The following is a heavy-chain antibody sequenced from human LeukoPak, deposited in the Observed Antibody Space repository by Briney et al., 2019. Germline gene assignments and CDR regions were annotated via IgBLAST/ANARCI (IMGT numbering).Heavy chain of an antibody. CDR1: GYTFTTYG. Sequence: EASVKVSCKASGYTFTTYGITWVRQAPGQGLEWMGWISAYNGNTNSAQKLQGRVTMTTDTSTSTAYMELRSLRSDDTAVYYCARAAKGYSSSWYFDYWGQGTLVTVSS. CDR3: ARAAKGYSSSWYFDY. CDR2: ISAYNGNT. D-gene: IGHD6-13*01. V-gene: IGHV1-18*01. J-gene: IGHJ4*02.